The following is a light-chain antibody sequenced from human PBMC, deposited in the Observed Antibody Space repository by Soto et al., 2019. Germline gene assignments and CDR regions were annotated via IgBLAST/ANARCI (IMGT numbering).Light chain of an antibody. CDR2: DAS. V-gene: IGKV1-5*01. J-gene: IGKJ2*01. CDR1: QRIGTY. Sequence: DIQMTQSPTILSASVGDRVTITCRASQRIGTYLAWYQQKPGKTPKVLMFDASTFESGVPSRFSGSGSGKEFTLTISSLQPDDFATYYCQEYDSYSSTFGQGTRLQIK. CDR3: QEYDSYSST.